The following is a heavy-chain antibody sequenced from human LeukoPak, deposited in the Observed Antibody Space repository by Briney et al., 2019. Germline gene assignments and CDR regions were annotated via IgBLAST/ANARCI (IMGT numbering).Heavy chain of an antibody. D-gene: IGHD2-21*01. CDR2: ITGSGGGT. Sequence: GGSLRLSCAASGFTFSNYAMSWVRRAPGKGLEWISGITGSGGGTSYADSVKGRFSISRDNSKNTLYLQMDSLRGEDTAVYYCAKDFRIGYSAHFDYWGQGALVTVSS. CDR1: GFTFSNYA. J-gene: IGHJ4*02. V-gene: IGHV3-23*01. CDR3: AKDFRIGYSAHFDY.